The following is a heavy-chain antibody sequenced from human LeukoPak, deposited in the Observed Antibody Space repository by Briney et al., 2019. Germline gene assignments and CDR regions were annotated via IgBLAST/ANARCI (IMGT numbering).Heavy chain of an antibody. D-gene: IGHD4-4*01. CDR2: IYYSGST. J-gene: IGHJ6*02. CDR3: ARDSTVTTRYYYYGMDV. CDR1: GGSISSYY. Sequence: PSETLSLTCTVSGGSISSYYWSWIRPPPGKGLEWIGYIYYSGSTNYNPSLKSRVTISVDTSKNQFSLKLSSVTAADTAVYYCARDSTVTTRYYYYGMDVWGQGTTVTVSS. V-gene: IGHV4-59*01.